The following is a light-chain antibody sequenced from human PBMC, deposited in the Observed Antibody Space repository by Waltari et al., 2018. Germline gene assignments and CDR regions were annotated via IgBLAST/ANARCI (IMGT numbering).Light chain of an antibody. Sequence: IVLTQSPGTLSLSPGDRASLSCKASQSLGKNYLAWYQHKPGQAPRLLRYGASSRAAGIPDSFSGSGSGTDFTLTISRLEPEDFAVYYCQQYASSVLYTFGQGTKLEIK. V-gene: IGKV3-20*01. CDR3: QQYASSVLYT. J-gene: IGKJ2*01. CDR1: QSLGKNY. CDR2: GAS.